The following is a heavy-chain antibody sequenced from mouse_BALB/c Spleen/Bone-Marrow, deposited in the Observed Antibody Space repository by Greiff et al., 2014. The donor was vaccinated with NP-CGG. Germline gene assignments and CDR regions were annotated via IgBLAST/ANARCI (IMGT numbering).Heavy chain of an antibody. J-gene: IGHJ2*01. CDR1: GYTFSSYW. V-gene: IGHV1-9*01. CDR3: ARDHFDY. Sequence: VKLVESGAELMKPGASVKISCKATGYTFSSYWIERIKQRPGHGLEWIGEILPGSVTTNYNGRFKGKATFTADTSSNTAYMQLSSLTSEDSAVYYCARDHFDYWGPGTTLTVSS. CDR2: ILPGSVTT.